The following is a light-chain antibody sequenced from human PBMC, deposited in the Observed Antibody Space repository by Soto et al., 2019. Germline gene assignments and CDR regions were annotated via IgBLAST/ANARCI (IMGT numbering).Light chain of an antibody. Sequence: EIVLTQSPGTLSFSPGERGTLSCRASQTVSSNFLAWYQQKPGQAPRLLIFDASTRATGIPDRFTGSGSGTDFTLTISSLQSEDFALYYCQQYNDWPLTFGQGTKVDI. CDR2: DAS. V-gene: IGKV3D-15*01. CDR1: QTVSSN. J-gene: IGKJ1*01. CDR3: QQYNDWPLT.